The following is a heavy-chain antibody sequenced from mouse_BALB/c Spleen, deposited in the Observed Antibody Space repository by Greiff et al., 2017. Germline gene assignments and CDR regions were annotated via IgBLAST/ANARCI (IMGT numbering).Heavy chain of an antibody. D-gene: IGHD1-1*02. CDR1: GYAFTNYL. V-gene: IGHV1-54*01. J-gene: IGHJ4*01. CDR3: ARRGGSYAMDY. Sequence: VQLQQSGAELVRPGTSVKVSCKASGYAFTNYLIEWVKQRPGQGLEWIGVINPGSGGTNYNEKFKGKATLTADKSSSTAYMQLSSLTSDDSAVYFCARRGGSYAMDYWGQGTSVTVSS. CDR2: INPGSGGT.